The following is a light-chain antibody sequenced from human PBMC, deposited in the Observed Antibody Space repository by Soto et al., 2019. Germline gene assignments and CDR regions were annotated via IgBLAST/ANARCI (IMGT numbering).Light chain of an antibody. CDR1: QSVSSN. Sequence: IVMTQSPATLSVSPGERATLSCRASQSVSSNLAWYQQKPGQAPRLLIYDASTRATGIPARFSGSGSGTEFTLTISSLQSEDFAVYYCQQYNNWPPLTFGQGTKVDIK. CDR2: DAS. CDR3: QQYNNWPPLT. V-gene: IGKV3-15*01. J-gene: IGKJ1*01.